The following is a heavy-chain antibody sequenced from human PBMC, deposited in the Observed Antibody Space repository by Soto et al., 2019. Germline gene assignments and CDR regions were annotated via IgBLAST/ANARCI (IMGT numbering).Heavy chain of an antibody. CDR1: GGSFNDYY. CDR3: ARGAGAKIWNGMDV. Sequence: PSETMSLTCAVSGGSFNDYYWSWIRQPPGKGLEWIGEINHRGSTNYNPSLKSRVTISEDTSKNQFSLKLSSVTAADTAVYYCARGAGAKIWNGMDVWGQGTTVTVSS. D-gene: IGHD3-3*01. J-gene: IGHJ6*02. CDR2: INHRGST. V-gene: IGHV4-34*01.